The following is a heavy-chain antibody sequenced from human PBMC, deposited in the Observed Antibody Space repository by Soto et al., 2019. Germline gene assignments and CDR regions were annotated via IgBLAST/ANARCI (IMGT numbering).Heavy chain of an antibody. CDR3: ARCPYHYDSSGYYWGRAFDI. J-gene: IGHJ3*02. CDR2: IYPGDADT. D-gene: IGHD3-22*01. Sequence: PGESLKISCKGSGYSFTSYWIGWVRQMPGKGLEWMGIIYPGDADTRYSPSFQGQVTISADKSISTAYLQWSSLKASDTAMYYCARCPYHYDSSGYYWGRAFDIWGQGTMVTVSS. CDR1: GYSFTSYW. V-gene: IGHV5-51*01.